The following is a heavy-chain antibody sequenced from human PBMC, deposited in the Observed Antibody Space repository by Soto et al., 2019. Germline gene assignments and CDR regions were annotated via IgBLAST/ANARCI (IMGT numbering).Heavy chain of an antibody. D-gene: IGHD6-6*01. CDR1: GFTFGSYG. V-gene: IGHV3-30*18. J-gene: IGHJ4*02. CDR3: AKDRLVQSHFDY. Sequence: GGSLRLSCAASGFTFGSYGMHWVRQAPGKGLEWVAVISYDGSNKYYADSVKGRFTISRDNSKNTLYLQMNSLRAEDTAVYYCAKDRLVQSHFDYWGQGTLVTVSS. CDR2: ISYDGSNK.